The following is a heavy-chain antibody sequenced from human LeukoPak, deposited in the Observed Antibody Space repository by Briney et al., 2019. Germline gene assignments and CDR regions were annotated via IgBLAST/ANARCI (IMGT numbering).Heavy chain of an antibody. J-gene: IGHJ3*02. CDR2: IDWDDDE. Sequence: SGPALVKPTQTLTLTCTFSGFSLSTSGMRVSWIRQPPGKALEWLARIDWDDDEHYSTSLKTRLTISKDTSKNQVVLTMTNMDPVDTATYYCARTTPYGNYVAFDNWGQGTMVTVSS. D-gene: IGHD1-7*01. CDR1: GFSLSTSGMR. CDR3: ARTTPYGNYVAFDN. V-gene: IGHV2-70*04.